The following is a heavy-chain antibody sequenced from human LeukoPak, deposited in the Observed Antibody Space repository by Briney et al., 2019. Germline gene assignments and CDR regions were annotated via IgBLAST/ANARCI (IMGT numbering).Heavy chain of an antibody. J-gene: IGHJ4*02. CDR1: GFTFDDYG. V-gene: IGHV3-20*04. Sequence: GGSLRLSCAASGFTFDDYGMSWVRQAPGKGLEWVSGINWNGGSTGCADSVKGRFTISRDNAKNSLYLQMNSLRAEDTAVYYCARGYYDFWSGFDYWGQGTLVTVSS. D-gene: IGHD3-3*01. CDR2: INWNGGST. CDR3: ARGYYDFWSGFDY.